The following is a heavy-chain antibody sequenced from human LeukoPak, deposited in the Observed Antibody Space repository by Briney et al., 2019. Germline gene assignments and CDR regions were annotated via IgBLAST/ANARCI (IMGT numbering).Heavy chain of an antibody. CDR2: IYYSGST. CDR1: GGSIGSSSYY. Sequence: SETLSLTCTVSGGSIGSSSYYWGWIRQPPGKGLEWIGSIYYSGSTYYNPSLKSRVTISVDTSKNQFSLKLSSVTAADTAVYYCARRLYYGSGSYLYYFDYWGQGTLVTVSS. J-gene: IGHJ4*02. CDR3: ARRLYYGSGSYLYYFDY. D-gene: IGHD3-10*01. V-gene: IGHV4-39*01.